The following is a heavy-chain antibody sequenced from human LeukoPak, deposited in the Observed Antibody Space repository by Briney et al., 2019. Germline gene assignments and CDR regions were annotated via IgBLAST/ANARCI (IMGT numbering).Heavy chain of an antibody. D-gene: IGHD4-17*01. CDR3: ARISGGASNGDLAS. CDR2: INWNGGSA. Sequence: GGSLTLSCAASGFTFDDYGMSWVRQAPGKGLEWVSGINWNGGSAGYADSGKGRFTISRDNAKNFLSLQMNSLRAEDTALYYCARISGGASNGDLASWGEGTRVTVSS. J-gene: IGHJ4*02. V-gene: IGHV3-20*04. CDR1: GFTFDDYG.